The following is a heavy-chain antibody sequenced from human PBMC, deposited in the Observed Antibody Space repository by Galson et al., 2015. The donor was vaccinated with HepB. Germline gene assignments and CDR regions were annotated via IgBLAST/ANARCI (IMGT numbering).Heavy chain of an antibody. J-gene: IGHJ4*02. CDR2: ISSSSSAI. V-gene: IGHV3-48*02. D-gene: IGHD1-1*01. Sequence: SLRLSCAASGFTFSSYSMNWVRQAPGKGLERVSYISSSSSAIYYVDSVKGRFTVSRDNAKNSLYPQMNSLRDEDTAVYYCTRARYGDSWGQGTLVTVSS. CDR1: GFTFSSYS. CDR3: TRARYGDS.